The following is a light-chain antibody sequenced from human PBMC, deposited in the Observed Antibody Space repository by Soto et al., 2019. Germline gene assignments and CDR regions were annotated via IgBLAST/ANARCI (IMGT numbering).Light chain of an antibody. CDR1: QDISTS. CDR2: DAS. V-gene: IGKV1-33*01. J-gene: IGKJ2*01. Sequence: DIQLTQSPSSLSASIGDSVTITCQASQDISTSLNWYHRRPGKAPKLLITDASTLQTGVPPRFRGSGAGTDFSFTISRLQPEDFGEYYCQPYENVPTFGQGTKVKIK. CDR3: QPYENVPT.